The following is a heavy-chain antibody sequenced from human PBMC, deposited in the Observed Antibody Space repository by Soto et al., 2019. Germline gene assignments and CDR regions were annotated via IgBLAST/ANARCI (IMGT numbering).Heavy chain of an antibody. CDR1: GGTFSSYA. CDR2: IIPIFGTA. Sequence: GASVKVSCKASGGTFSSYAISWVRQAPGQGLEWMGGIIPIFGTANYAQKFQGRVTITADKSTSTAYMELSSLRSEDTAVYYCARDKGGWWPLYHYYYGMDVWGQGTTVTVSS. CDR3: ARDKGGWWPLYHYYYGMDV. V-gene: IGHV1-69*06. J-gene: IGHJ6*02. D-gene: IGHD2-15*01.